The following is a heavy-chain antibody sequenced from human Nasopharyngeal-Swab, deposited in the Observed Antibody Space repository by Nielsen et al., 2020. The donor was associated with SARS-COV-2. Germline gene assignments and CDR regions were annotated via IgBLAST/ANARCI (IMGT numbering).Heavy chain of an antibody. J-gene: IGHJ4*02. CDR1: GGSFSGYY. CDR3: ARGGSTPMIISY. CDR2: INHSGNT. V-gene: IGHV4-34*01. Sequence: SETLSLTCAVYGGSFSGYYWSWIRQPQGKGLEWIGEINHSGNTKYNPSLKSRVTLSVETSKNQFSLTLSSVTAADTAVYYCARGGSTPMIISYWGQGTLVTVSS. D-gene: IGHD3-16*01.